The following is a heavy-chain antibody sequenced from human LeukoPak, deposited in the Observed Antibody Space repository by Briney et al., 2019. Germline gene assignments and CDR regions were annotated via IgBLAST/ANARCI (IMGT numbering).Heavy chain of an antibody. D-gene: IGHD4-11*01. V-gene: IGHV3-48*04. CDR3: ARAHTIGTTAIFDY. CDR2: ISSGSSTI. CDR1: GFTFCTYP. Sequence: GGSLRLSCAASGFTFCTYPILWARQSRGKGPEWLSYISSGSSTIYYADSVKGRFTISRDNAKNSLYLQMNSLRAEDTAVYYCARAHTIGTTAIFDYWGQGSLVTVSS. J-gene: IGHJ4*02.